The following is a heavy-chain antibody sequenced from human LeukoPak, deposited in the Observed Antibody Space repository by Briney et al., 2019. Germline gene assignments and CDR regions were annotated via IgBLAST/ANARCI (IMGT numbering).Heavy chain of an antibody. Sequence: GGSLRLSCAASGFTFSSYGMHWVRQAPGKGLEWVAVIWYDGSNKYYADSVKGRFTISRDNSKNTLYPQMNSLRAEDTAVYYCAKAAHYYDSSGYSVDYWGQGTLVTVSS. CDR2: IWYDGSNK. J-gene: IGHJ4*02. V-gene: IGHV3-30*02. CDR3: AKAAHYYDSSGYSVDY. CDR1: GFTFSSYG. D-gene: IGHD3-22*01.